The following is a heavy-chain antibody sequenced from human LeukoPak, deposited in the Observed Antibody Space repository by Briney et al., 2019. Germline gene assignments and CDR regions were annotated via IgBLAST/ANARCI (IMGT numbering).Heavy chain of an antibody. Sequence: HPGGSLRLSCVASGFTFSSYGIHWVRQAPGKGLEWVAFIRYDGSNKYYADFVKGRFTISRDNAKNSLFLQMNSLRAEDTAVYYCARVFDYWGQGTLVTVSS. V-gene: IGHV3-30*02. J-gene: IGHJ4*02. CDR2: IRYDGSNK. CDR1: GFTFSSYG. CDR3: ARVFDY.